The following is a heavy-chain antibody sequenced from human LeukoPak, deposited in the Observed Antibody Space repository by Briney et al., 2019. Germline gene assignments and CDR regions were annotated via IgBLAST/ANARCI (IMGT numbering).Heavy chain of an antibody. Sequence: ASVKVSCKASGYTFTGYYMHWVRQAPGQGLEWMGIINPSAGSTSYAQKFQGRVTMTTDMSTSTVYMELSSLRSEDTAVYYCARVAFFDSGIDYWGQGTLVIVSS. D-gene: IGHD1-14*01. CDR2: INPSAGST. J-gene: IGHJ4*02. V-gene: IGHV1-46*01. CDR3: ARVAFFDSGIDY. CDR1: GYTFTGYY.